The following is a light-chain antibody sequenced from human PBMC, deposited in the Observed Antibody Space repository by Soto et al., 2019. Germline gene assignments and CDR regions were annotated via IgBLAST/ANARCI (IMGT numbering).Light chain of an antibody. CDR1: QSVSSH. V-gene: IGKV3-15*01. J-gene: IGKJ4*01. CDR2: GAS. Sequence: IVMTQSQSTLSVSPGERSGLSCMASQSVSSHLAWYQQKPGQAPRLLIHGASTRATGIPARFSGSGSGTEFTLTISSLQSEDSAVYYCQQYNKWPPLTFGGGTKVAI. CDR3: QQYNKWPPLT.